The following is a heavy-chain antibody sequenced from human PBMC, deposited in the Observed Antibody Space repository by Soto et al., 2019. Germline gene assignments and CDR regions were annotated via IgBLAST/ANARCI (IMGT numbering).Heavy chain of an antibody. CDR1: GGSFSGYY. V-gene: IGHV4-34*01. CDR2: INHSGST. J-gene: IGHJ6*02. CDR3: ARFPDSSSPYHYYGMDV. Sequence: PSETLSLTCAVYGGSFSGYYWSWIRQPPGKGLEWIGEINHSGSTNYNPSLKSRVTISVDTSKNQFSLKLSSVTAADTAVYYCARFPDSSSPYHYYGMDVWGQGTTVTVSS. D-gene: IGHD6-6*01.